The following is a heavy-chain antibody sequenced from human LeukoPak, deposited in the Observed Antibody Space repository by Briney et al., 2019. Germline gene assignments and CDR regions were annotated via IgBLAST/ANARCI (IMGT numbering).Heavy chain of an antibody. CDR2: ISGSSGLT. V-gene: IGHV3-23*01. Sequence: QPGGSLRLSCAASGFTFSNHAMSWVRQAPGRGLEWVSAISGSSGLTYYADSVKGQFTISRDNSKNTLFLQMNSLRAEDTAVYYCASTPLTGTYSSGWYRVVNFDYWGQGTLVTVSS. CDR1: GFTFSNHA. CDR3: ASTPLTGTYSSGWYRVVNFDY. J-gene: IGHJ4*02. D-gene: IGHD6-19*01.